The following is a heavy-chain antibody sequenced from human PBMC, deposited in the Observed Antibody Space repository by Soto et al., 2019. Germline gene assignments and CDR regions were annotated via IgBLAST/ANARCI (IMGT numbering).Heavy chain of an antibody. J-gene: IGHJ5*02. Sequence: SETLSLTCTVSGGSISSYYWSWIRQPAGKGLEWIGRIYTSGSTNYNPSLKSRVTMSVDTSKNQFSLKLSSVTAADTAVYYCARDSTSRLRNWFDPWGQGTLVTVSS. CDR3: ARDSTSRLRNWFDP. V-gene: IGHV4-4*07. CDR2: IYTSGST. CDR1: GGSISSYY. D-gene: IGHD2-2*01.